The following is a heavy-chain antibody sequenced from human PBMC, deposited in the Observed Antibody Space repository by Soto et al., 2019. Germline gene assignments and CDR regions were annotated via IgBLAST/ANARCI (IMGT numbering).Heavy chain of an antibody. V-gene: IGHV3-21*01. CDR1: GFTFSSYS. J-gene: IGHJ6*02. D-gene: IGHD2-15*01. Sequence: PGGSLRLSCVASGFTFSSYSMNWVRQAPGKGLEWVSSISSSSSYIYYADSVKGRFTISRDNAKNSLYLQMNSLRAEDTAVYYCARDGEYCSGGSCYPNYYYGMDVWGQGTTVTVSS. CDR3: ARDGEYCSGGSCYPNYYYGMDV. CDR2: ISSSSSYI.